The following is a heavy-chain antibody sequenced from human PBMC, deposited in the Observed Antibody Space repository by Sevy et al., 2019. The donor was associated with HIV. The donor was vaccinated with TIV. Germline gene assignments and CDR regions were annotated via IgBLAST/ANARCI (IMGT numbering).Heavy chain of an antibody. V-gene: IGHV1-2*02. CDR1: GYTFIAYY. Sequence: ASVKVSCRSSGYTFIAYYIHWVRQAPGQGLEWMGWINPRNGGTDYAPKFQGRVTLTTDTSINTSYMDLTRLTSDETAVYYCARVTSRPPNWNDDSFDIWGQGTMVTVSS. D-gene: IGHD1-1*01. CDR2: INPRNGGT. CDR3: ARVTSRPPNWNDDSFDI. J-gene: IGHJ3*02.